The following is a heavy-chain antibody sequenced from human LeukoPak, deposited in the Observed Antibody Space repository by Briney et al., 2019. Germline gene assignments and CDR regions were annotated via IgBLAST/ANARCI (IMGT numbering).Heavy chain of an antibody. D-gene: IGHD2-15*01. Sequence: PSETLSLTCTVSGGSINSSSYYWGWTRQPPGKGLEWIGTIYYSGTTYYNPSLKSRVTISVDMSKNQFSLKLSSVTAADTAVYFCARVSAVVAKHRRVFDPWGQGTLVTVSS. J-gene: IGHJ5*02. CDR3: ARVSAVVAKHRRVFDP. CDR1: GGSINSSSYY. V-gene: IGHV4-39*07. CDR2: IYYSGTT.